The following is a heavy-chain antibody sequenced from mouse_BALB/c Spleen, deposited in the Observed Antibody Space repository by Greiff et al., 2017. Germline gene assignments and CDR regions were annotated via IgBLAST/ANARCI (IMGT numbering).Heavy chain of an antibody. CDR1: GFNIKDTY. Sequence: VQLKESGAELVKPGASVKLSCTASGFNIKDTYMHWVKQRPEQGLEWIGRIDPANGNTKYDPKFQGKATITADTSSNTAYLQLSSLTSEDTAVYYCARGGQIYYDYGFAYWGQGTLVTVSA. V-gene: IGHV14-3*02. D-gene: IGHD2-4*01. J-gene: IGHJ3*01. CDR2: IDPANGNT. CDR3: ARGGQIYYDYGFAY.